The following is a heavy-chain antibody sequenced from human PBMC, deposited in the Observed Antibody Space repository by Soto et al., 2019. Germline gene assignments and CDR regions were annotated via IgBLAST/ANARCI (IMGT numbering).Heavy chain of an antibody. CDR3: ARISRTYYYYYGMDV. V-gene: IGHV4-4*02. Sequence: SETLSLTCAVSGGSISSSNWWSGVRQPPGKGLEWIGEIYHSGSTNYNPSLKSRVTISVDKSKNQFSLKLSSVTAADTAVYYCARISRTYYYYYGMDVWGQGTTVTVSS. CDR1: GGSISSSNW. J-gene: IGHJ6*02. CDR2: IYHSGST.